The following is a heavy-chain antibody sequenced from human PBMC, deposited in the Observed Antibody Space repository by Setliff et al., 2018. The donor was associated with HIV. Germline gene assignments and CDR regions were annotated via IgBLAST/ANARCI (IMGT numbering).Heavy chain of an antibody. J-gene: IGHJ4*02. CDR2: GYYSGTT. V-gene: IGHV4-61*03. Sequence: WGWIRQSPGKGLEWIGFGYYSGTTYYNPSLKSRVTISVDTSKNHFSLKLTSVTAADTAVYYCARVGWSDGASHIVYWGQGALVTVS. CDR3: ARVGWSDGASHIVY. D-gene: IGHD6-19*01.